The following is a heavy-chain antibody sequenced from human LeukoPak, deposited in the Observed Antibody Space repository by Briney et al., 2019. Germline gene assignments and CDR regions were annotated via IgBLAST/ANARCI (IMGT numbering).Heavy chain of an antibody. J-gene: IGHJ4*02. CDR1: GFTFNTYG. CDR2: ISSSSSYI. Sequence: GGSLRLSCAASGFTFNTYGMHWVRQAPGKGLEWVSSISSSSSYIYYADSVKGRFTISRDNAKNSLYLQMNSLRPEDTAVYYCAKSTWSTYYFDYWGQGTLVTVSS. D-gene: IGHD3-16*01. V-gene: IGHV3-21*06. CDR3: AKSTWSTYYFDY.